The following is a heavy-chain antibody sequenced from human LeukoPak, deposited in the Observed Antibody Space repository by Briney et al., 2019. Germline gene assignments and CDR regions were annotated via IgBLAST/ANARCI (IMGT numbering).Heavy chain of an antibody. CDR3: ARVAQYYDSSGYLPENNWFDP. CDR2: IIPIFGTA. D-gene: IGHD3-22*01. V-gene: IGHV1-69*13. Sequence: SVTVSFKASGGTFSIYAISWVRQAPGQGLEWMGGIIPIFGTANYAQKFQGRVTITADESTTTAYMELSSLRSEDTAVYYCARVAQYYDSSGYLPENNWFDPWGQGTLVTVSS. J-gene: IGHJ5*02. CDR1: GGTFSIYA.